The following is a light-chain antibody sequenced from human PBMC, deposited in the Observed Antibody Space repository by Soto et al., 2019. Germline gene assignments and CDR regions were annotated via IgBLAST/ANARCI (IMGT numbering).Light chain of an antibody. CDR2: CAS. CDR1: QSVSSSY. CDR3: QQYGSSPPYT. V-gene: IGKV3-20*01. Sequence: DIVLTQSPGTLSLSPGERATLSCRASQSVSSSYLAWYQQKPGQAPRLLIYCASSRATGIPDWFSGSGSGTDFTLTISRLEPEDFSVYYCQQYGSSPPYTFGLGTKLEIK. J-gene: IGKJ2*01.